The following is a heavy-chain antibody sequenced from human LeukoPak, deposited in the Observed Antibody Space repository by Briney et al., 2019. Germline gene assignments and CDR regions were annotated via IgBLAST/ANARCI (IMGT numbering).Heavy chain of an antibody. CDR2: FGGSGGTI. Sequence: GRSLRLSCAASGFTFSTYAMSWVRQAPGKGLEWVSHFGGSGGTIYYADSVKGRFTISRDNSKNTLYLQMNCLRAEDTAVYYCARSDCGGDCHLLDYWGQGTLVTVSS. D-gene: IGHD2-21*02. CDR3: ARSDCGGDCHLLDY. V-gene: IGHV3-23*01. J-gene: IGHJ4*02. CDR1: GFTFSTYA.